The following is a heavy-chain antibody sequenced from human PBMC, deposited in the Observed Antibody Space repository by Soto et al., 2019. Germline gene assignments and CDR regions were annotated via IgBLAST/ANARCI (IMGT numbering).Heavy chain of an antibody. D-gene: IGHD5-12*01. CDR3: AKHTHIVATPDYFDY. J-gene: IGHJ4*02. V-gene: IGHV4-59*08. CDR2: IYYTGST. Sequence: SETLSLTCTVSGASISTYYWSWIRQPPGKGLEWIGYIYYTGSTNYNPSLKSRVTMSIDTPKNQFSLKLSSVTAADTAVYYCAKHTHIVATPDYFDYWGQGTLVTVSS. CDR1: GASISTYY.